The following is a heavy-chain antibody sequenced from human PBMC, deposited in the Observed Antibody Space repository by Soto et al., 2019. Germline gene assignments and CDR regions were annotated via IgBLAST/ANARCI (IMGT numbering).Heavy chain of an antibody. CDR3: AKDHGGSSPAGYYGMDV. D-gene: IGHD1-26*01. V-gene: IGHV3-23*01. J-gene: IGHJ6*02. CDR2: ISGSGGST. Sequence: EVQLLESGGGLVQPGGSLRLSCAASGFTFSSYAMSWVRQAPGKGLEWVSAISGSGGSTYYADSVKGRFTISRDNSKNTLYLQMNSLRAEDTAVYYCAKDHGGSSPAGYYGMDVWGHGTTVTVSS. CDR1: GFTFSSYA.